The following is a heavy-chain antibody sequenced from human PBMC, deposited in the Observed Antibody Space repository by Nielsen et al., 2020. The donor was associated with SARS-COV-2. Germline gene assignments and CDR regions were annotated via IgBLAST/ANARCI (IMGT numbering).Heavy chain of an antibody. D-gene: IGHD3-3*01. CDR2: IKNNAVPGPR. V-gene: IGHV3-15*01. Sequence: GGSLRLSCAASGFTFRDAYMSWVRQAPGKGLEWVGRIKNNAVPGPRDYAAAVKGRFTISRDDSKNTLFLQMNSLKTEDTAVYYCTTVHFTVFGGNGDWGQGTRVTVSS. CDR1: GFTFRDAY. J-gene: IGHJ4*02. CDR3: TTVHFTVFGGNGD.